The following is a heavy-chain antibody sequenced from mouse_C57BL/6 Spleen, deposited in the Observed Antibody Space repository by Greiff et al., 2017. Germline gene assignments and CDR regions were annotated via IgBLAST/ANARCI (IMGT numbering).Heavy chain of an antibody. J-gene: IGHJ2*01. D-gene: IGHD1-1*01. CDR2: INPSTGGT. CDR3: ARSTTVVATVDY. Sequence: VQLQQSGPELVKPGASVKISCKASGYSFTGYYMNWVKQSPEKSLEWIGEINPSTGGTTYNQKFKAKATLTVDKSSSTAYMQLKSLTSEDSAVYYCARSTTVVATVDYRGQGTTLTVSS. CDR1: GYSFTGYY. V-gene: IGHV1-42*01.